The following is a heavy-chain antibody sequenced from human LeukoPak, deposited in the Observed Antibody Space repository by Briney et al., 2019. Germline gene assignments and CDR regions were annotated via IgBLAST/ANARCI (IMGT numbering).Heavy chain of an antibody. Sequence: PSETLSLTCTVSGGSISSYYWSWIRQPPGKGLEWIGYIYYSGSTNYNPSLKSRVTISVDTSKNQFSLKLSSVTAADTAVYYCARHLILYRITGTTAKFDPWGQGTLVTVSS. J-gene: IGHJ5*02. CDR3: ARHLILYRITGTTAKFDP. D-gene: IGHD1-14*01. CDR2: IYYSGST. CDR1: GGSISSYY. V-gene: IGHV4-59*08.